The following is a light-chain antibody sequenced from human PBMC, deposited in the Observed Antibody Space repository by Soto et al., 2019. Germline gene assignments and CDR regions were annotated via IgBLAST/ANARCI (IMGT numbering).Light chain of an antibody. J-gene: IGKJ1*01. Sequence: DIQMTQFPSSLSASVGDTVTITCRASQDIKTDLGWYQQKPGKAPECLIFATSVLLSGVPSRFRGSASGTEFTLTISSLQPEDFATYYCLHHRGYPRTFGQGTKVEI. CDR3: LHHRGYPRT. V-gene: IGKV1-17*01. CDR2: ATS. CDR1: QDIKTD.